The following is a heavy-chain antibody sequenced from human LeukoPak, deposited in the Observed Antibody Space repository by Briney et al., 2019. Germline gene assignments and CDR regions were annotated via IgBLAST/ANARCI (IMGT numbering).Heavy chain of an antibody. J-gene: IGHJ4*02. V-gene: IGHV3-7*01. CDR1: GFTFSSYW. CDR3: AREHYDFWSGYYGY. Sequence: PAGSLRPSCAASGFTFSSYWMSWVRQAPGKGLEWVANIKQDGSEKYYVDSVKGRFTISRDNAKNSLYLQMNSLRAEDTVVYYCAREHYDFWSGYYGYWGQGTLVTVSS. D-gene: IGHD3-3*01. CDR2: IKQDGSEK.